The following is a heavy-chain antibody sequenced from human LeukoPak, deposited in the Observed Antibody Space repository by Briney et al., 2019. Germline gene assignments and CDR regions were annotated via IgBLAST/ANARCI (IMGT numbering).Heavy chain of an antibody. V-gene: IGHV3-7*03. CDR2: IKQDGSEK. D-gene: IGHD3-10*01. Sequence: GGSLRLSCAAPGFTFSSYWMSWVRQAPGKGLEWVANIKQDGSEKYYVDSVKGRFTISRDNAKNSLSLQMISLRAEDTAVYYCARAKPKNMVRGLIMRRESRYYFDYWGQGTLVTVSS. CDR3: ARAKPKNMVRGLIMRRESRYYFDY. CDR1: GFTFSSYW. J-gene: IGHJ4*02.